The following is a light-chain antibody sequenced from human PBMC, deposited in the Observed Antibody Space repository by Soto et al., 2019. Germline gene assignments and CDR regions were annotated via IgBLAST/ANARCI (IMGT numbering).Light chain of an antibody. J-gene: IGKJ1*01. CDR1: QSVSSNY. Sequence: ETVLTQSPGTLSLSPGERATLSCRSSQSVSSNYLAWYQQKPGQAPRLLIYDVSSRATGIPDRFSGSGSVTDFTLTISRLEPEDFAMSYCQQYGSSPTFGQGTKVEIK. CDR3: QQYGSSPT. CDR2: DVS. V-gene: IGKV3-20*01.